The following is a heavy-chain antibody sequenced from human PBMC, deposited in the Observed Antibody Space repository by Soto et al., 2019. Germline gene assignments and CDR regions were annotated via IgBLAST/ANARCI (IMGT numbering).Heavy chain of an antibody. CDR1: GGSISSYY. Sequence: SETLSLTCTVSGGSISSYYWSWIRQPAGKGLEWIGRIYTSGSTNYNPSLKSRVTMSVDTSKNQFSLKLSSVTAADTAVYYCARGHLVRIVVVVAATRWFDPWGQGTLVTVSS. J-gene: IGHJ5*02. CDR2: IYTSGST. D-gene: IGHD2-15*01. CDR3: ARGHLVRIVVVVAATRWFDP. V-gene: IGHV4-4*07.